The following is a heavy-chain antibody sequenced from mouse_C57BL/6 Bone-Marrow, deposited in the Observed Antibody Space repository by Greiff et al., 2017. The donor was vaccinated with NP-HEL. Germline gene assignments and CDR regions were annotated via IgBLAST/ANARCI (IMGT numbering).Heavy chain of an antibody. CDR3: ARRRGNSSYWYFDD. J-gene: IGHJ1*03. CDR1: GYTFTSYW. Sequence: QVQLQQPGTELVKPGASVKLSCKASGYTFTSYWMPWVKQRPGQGLEWIGNINPSNGGTNYNEKFKSKATLTVDKASNTAYLQLSSLTSEDSAVYYCARRRGNSSYWYFDDWGTGTTVTVSS. CDR2: INPSNGGT. D-gene: IGHD1-1*01. V-gene: IGHV1-53*01.